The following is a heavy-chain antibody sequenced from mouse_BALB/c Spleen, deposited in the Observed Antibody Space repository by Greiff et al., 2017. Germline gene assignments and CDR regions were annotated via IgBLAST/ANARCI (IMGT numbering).Heavy chain of an antibody. CDR2: INPSTGYA. Sequence: VHLVESGADLAKPGASVKMSCKASGYTFTSYWMHWVQQRPGQGLEWIGYINPSTGYAEYNQKFNDKATLTADKSSSTAYMQLSSLTSEDSAVYYCARGYFDYWGQGTTLTVSS. J-gene: IGHJ2*01. V-gene: IGHV1-7*01. CDR1: GYTFTSYW. CDR3: ARGYFDY.